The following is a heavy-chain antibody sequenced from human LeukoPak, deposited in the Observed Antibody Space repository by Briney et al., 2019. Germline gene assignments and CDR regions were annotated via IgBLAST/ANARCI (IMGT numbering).Heavy chain of an antibody. CDR1: GYTFTSYD. CDR3: ARGVIWSGYWDY. Sequence: ASVKVSCKASGYTFTSYDINWVRQATGQGLEWMGWMNPNSGNTGYAQKFQGRVTMTRNTSISTAYMELSSLRSEDTAVYYCARGVIWSGYWDYWGQGTLVTVSS. CDR2: MNPNSGNT. D-gene: IGHD3-3*01. V-gene: IGHV1-8*01. J-gene: IGHJ4*02.